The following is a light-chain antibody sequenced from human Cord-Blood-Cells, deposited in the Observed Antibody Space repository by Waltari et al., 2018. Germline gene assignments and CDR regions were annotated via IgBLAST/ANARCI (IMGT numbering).Light chain of an antibody. Sequence: QSALTQPASVSGSPGHTITISCTGTNSDVGGFNYVSWYQQHPGKAPKLMIYDVSNRPSGVSNRFSGSKSGNTASLTISGLQAEDEADYYCSSYTSSSTLVFGTGTKVTVL. J-gene: IGLJ1*01. CDR2: DVS. V-gene: IGLV2-14*01. CDR1: NSDVGGFNY. CDR3: SSYTSSSTLV.